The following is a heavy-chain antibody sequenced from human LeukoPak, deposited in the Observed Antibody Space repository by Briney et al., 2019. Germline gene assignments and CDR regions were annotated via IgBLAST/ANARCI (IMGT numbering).Heavy chain of an antibody. CDR1: GFTFSNYW. V-gene: IGHV3-7*03. Sequence: GGSLRLSCAASGFTFSNYWMTWVRQAPGKGLEWVANVKQDGSEQYYVDSVKGRFTISRDNAKNSLYLQMNSLRAEDTAVYYCARWTVVGRFFDYWGQGTLVTVSS. D-gene: IGHD3-22*01. CDR2: VKQDGSEQ. J-gene: IGHJ4*02. CDR3: ARWTVVGRFFDY.